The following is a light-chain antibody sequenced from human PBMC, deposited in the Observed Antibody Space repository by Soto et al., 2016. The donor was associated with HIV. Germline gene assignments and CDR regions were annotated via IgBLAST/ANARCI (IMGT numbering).Light chain of an antibody. V-gene: IGLV3-1*01. CDR2: QNK. J-gene: IGLJ1*01. CDR1: RLGNKY. CDR3: QVRDSSGDHYV. Sequence: SYGLTQPPSVSVSPGQTASITCSGDRLGNKYVSWYQQRPGQSPVVVIYQNKKRPSGIPERFSGSNSGNTATLTISGVETGDEADYYCQVRDSSGDHYVFGPGTKVTVL.